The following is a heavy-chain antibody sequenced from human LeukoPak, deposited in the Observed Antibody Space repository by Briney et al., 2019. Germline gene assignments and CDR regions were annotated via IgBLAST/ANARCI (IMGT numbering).Heavy chain of an antibody. CDR1: GFTFSSYA. CDR3: ASGYSSSLGYFQH. Sequence: GSLRLSCAASGFTFSSYAMHWVRQAPGKGLEWVAVISYDGSNKYYADSVKGRFTISRDNSKNTLYLQMNSLRAEDTAVYYCASGYSSSLGYFQHWGQGTLVTVSS. V-gene: IGHV3-30*04. D-gene: IGHD6-13*01. J-gene: IGHJ1*01. CDR2: ISYDGSNK.